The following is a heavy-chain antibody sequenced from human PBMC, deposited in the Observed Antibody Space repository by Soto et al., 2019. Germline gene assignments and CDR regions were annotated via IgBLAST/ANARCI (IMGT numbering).Heavy chain of an antibody. CDR3: TTLSDHHDAFYI. CDR2: IKSKTDGGTT. Sequence: PGGSLRLSCAASGFTFSNAWMSWVRQAPGKGLEWVGRIKSKTDGGTTDYAAPVKGRFTISRDDSKNTLYLQMKNMKTKDTAVYYCTTLSDHHDAFYIWGQETMVTVSS. J-gene: IGHJ3*02. V-gene: IGHV3-15*01. CDR1: GFTFSNAW. D-gene: IGHD2-21*01.